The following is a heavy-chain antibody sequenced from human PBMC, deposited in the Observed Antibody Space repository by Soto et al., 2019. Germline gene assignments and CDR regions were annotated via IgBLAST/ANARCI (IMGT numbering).Heavy chain of an antibody. D-gene: IGHD6-6*01. J-gene: IGHJ4*02. CDR2: ISAYNGNT. Sequence: SVKVTCKTSGYTFTTYGISWVRQALGQHLECMGWISAYNGNTNYAQKLQGRVTMTTDTSTSTAYMELRSLRSDDTAVYYCARDKPYSSSSFPLPTDYWGQGTLVTVSS. CDR3: ARDKPYSSSSFPLPTDY. V-gene: IGHV1-18*04. CDR1: GYTFTTYG.